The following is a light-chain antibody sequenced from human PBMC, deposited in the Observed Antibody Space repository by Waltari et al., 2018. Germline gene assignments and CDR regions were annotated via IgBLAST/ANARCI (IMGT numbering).Light chain of an antibody. CDR1: QSVGRY. Sequence: EIVLTQSPGTLSLSPGERPTLSCRASQSVGRYLGWYQQKPGQAPRLLIYGASSRAAGIPDRFSGSGSGTDFSLTISRLEPEDFAVYYCQNHERLPAVFGQGTKVEIK. CDR3: QNHERLPAV. CDR2: GAS. J-gene: IGKJ1*01. V-gene: IGKV3-20*01.